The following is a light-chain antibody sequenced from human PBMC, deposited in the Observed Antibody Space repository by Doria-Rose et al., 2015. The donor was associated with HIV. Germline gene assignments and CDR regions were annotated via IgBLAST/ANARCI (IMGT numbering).Light chain of an antibody. V-gene: IGKV3-20*01. J-gene: IGKJ1*01. CDR2: DGS. CDR3: RQYGTSWT. Sequence: TQSPGTLSLSPGERATLSCRASQSLSSTYLAWYQQKPGQAPSLLIYDGSTRATGIPDRFSASGSGTDFTLTINRLEPEDSALYYCRQYGTSWTFGQGTKVEI. CDR1: QSLSSTY.